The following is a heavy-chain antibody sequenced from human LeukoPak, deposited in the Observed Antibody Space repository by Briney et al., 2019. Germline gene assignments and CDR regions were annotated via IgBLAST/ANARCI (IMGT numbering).Heavy chain of an antibody. CDR2: ISGYNGNT. CDR1: GSIVSIYG. CDR3: ARGNGGD. D-gene: IGHD3-10*01. Sequence: GASVKVSFKASGSIVSIYGISWLRQSTGQGLEWMGWISGYNGNTNYAQRLQGRVTMTIDTSTSTAYMELRSLRSDDTAVYYCARGNGGDWGQGTLVTVSS. V-gene: IGHV1-18*01. J-gene: IGHJ4*02.